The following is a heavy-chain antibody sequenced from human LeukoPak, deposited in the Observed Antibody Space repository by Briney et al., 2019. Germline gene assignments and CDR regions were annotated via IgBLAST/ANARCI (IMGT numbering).Heavy chain of an antibody. J-gene: IGHJ5*02. Sequence: GESLKISCKGSGYSFTSYWIGWVRQMPGKGLEWMGIIYPGDSDTRYSPSFQGQVTISADKSISTAYLQWSSLRASDTAMYYCARRKGIVATIRSAWFDPWGQGTLVTVSS. CDR3: ARRKGIVATIRSAWFDP. V-gene: IGHV5-51*01. CDR1: GYSFTSYW. CDR2: IYPGDSDT. D-gene: IGHD5-12*01.